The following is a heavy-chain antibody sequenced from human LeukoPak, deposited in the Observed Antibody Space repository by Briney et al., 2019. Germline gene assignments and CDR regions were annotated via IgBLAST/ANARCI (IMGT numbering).Heavy chain of an antibody. Sequence: ADTLTLTCNVSGGSIKGYYWSWIRQPPGKGLEWIGYIYDSRSTNDNPSLKSRVAISIDAAKDQFSLRLGSVTAADTALYYCARVRWLNAYYHYYYMDVWGKGTTVSVSS. V-gene: IGHV4-59*07. CDR1: GGSIKGYY. CDR2: IYDSRST. D-gene: IGHD3-22*01. J-gene: IGHJ6*03. CDR3: ARVRWLNAYYHYYYMDV.